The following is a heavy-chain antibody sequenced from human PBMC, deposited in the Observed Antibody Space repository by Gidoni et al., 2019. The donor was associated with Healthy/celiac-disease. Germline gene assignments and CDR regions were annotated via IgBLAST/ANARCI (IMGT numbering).Heavy chain of an antibody. Sequence: QVQLQESGPGLVKPSETLSLTCTVSGGSISSYYGSWIRQPAGQGLEWIRRISTSGSTNYNPSLKRPVTMSADPSKNQFSLKLSSVTAADTAVYYCARVLAASPLNLDYWGHGTLVTVSS. CDR2: ISTSGST. J-gene: IGHJ4*01. CDR3: ARVLAASPLNLDY. V-gene: IGHV4-4*07. CDR1: GGSISSYY. D-gene: IGHD6-19*01.